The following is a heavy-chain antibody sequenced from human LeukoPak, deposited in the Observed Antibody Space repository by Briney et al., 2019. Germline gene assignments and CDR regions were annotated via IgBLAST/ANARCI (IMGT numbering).Heavy chain of an antibody. CDR3: ARFTYYDFWSGYSNQGFDY. D-gene: IGHD3-3*01. J-gene: IGHJ4*02. V-gene: IGHV4-59*01. CDR2: IYYSGST. Sequence: SETLSLTCTVSGGSISSYYWSWIRQPPGKGLEWIGYIYYSGSTNYNPSLKSRVTISVDTSKNQFSLNLSSVTAADTAVYYCARFTYYDFWSGYSNQGFDYWGQGTLVTVSS. CDR1: GGSISSYY.